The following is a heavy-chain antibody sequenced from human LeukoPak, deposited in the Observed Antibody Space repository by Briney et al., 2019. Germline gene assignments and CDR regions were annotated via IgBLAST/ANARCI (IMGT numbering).Heavy chain of an antibody. J-gene: IGHJ3*02. D-gene: IGHD2-15*01. CDR3: ARGRYCSADICSGGDAFDI. CDR1: GGSINNYY. CDR2: IYTRGSA. Sequence: PSETMSLTCTVSGGSINNYYWSWIRQPAGKGLEWIGRIYTRGSANYNPSLKSRVTMSVDTSKNQFSLKLSSVTAADTAVYYCARGRYCSADICSGGDAFDIWGQGTMVSVSS. V-gene: IGHV4-4*07.